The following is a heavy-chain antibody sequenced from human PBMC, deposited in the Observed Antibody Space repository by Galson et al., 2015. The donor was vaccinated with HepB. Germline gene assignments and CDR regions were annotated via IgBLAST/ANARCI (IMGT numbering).Heavy chain of an antibody. J-gene: IGHJ3*02. CDR2: FDPEDGET. CDR1: GYTLTELS. CDR3: ATGVRTDAFDI. V-gene: IGHV1-24*01. Sequence: SVKVSCRVSGYTLTELSMLWVRQAPGKGLEWMGGFDPEDGETIYAQKFQGRVTMTEDTSTDTAYMELSSLRSEDTAVYYCATGVRTDAFDIWGQGTMVTVSS.